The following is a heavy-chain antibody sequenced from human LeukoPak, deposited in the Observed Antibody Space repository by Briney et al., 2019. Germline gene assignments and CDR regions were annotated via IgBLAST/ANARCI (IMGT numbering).Heavy chain of an antibody. CDR2: IIPMFGTS. D-gene: IGHD3-3*01. CDR1: GGNFISYA. CDR3: ATYTLSQFWSGYYHFDY. J-gene: IGHJ4*02. Sequence: SVKVSCKASGGNFISYAVSWVRQPPGQGLEWMGGIIPMFGTSNYAQKFQGRVTITTDESTTTAYMELSSLSSEDTAVYYCATYTLSQFWSGYYHFDYWGQGTLVSVSS. V-gene: IGHV1-69*05.